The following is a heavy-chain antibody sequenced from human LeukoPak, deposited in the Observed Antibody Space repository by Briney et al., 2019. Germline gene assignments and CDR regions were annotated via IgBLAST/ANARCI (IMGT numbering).Heavy chain of an antibody. J-gene: IGHJ5*02. CDR1: GFTFSSYG. CDR3: AKDRGSGWYPNSFDP. Sequence: GGSLRLSCAASGFTFSSYGMHWVRQAPGKGLEWVAVILFDGSNKYYADSVKGRFTISRDNSKNTLYLQMNSLRAEDTAVYYCAKDRGSGWYPNSFDPWGQGTLVTVSS. CDR2: ILFDGSNK. V-gene: IGHV3-30*18. D-gene: IGHD6-19*01.